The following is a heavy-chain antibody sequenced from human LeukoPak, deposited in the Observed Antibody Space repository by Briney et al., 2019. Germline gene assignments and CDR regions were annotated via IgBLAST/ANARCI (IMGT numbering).Heavy chain of an antibody. J-gene: IGHJ4*02. CDR2: IKPSSGDT. D-gene: IGHD3-22*01. V-gene: IGHV1-2*02. CDR1: GYTFTVDQ. CDR3: ARDLSPYYYDSSGYYYNY. Sequence: ASVKVSCKSSGYTFTVDQIYWLRQAPGQGLEWVGWIKPSSGDTLYEQKFQGRVTMTRDKSISSAYMELSSLRSDDTAVYYCARDLSPYYYDSSGYYYNYWGQGTLVTVSS.